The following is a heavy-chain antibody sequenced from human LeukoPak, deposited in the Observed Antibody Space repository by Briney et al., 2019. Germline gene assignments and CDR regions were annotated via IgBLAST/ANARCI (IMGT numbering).Heavy chain of an antibody. CDR3: AKDRVGRADAFDI. Sequence: GGSLRLSCAASGFTFSTYTIIWVRQAPGKGLEWVSLINPSGANTYYADSVKGRFTISRDNSMNMLYLQINSLRAEDTAVYYRAKDRVGRADAFDIWGQGTMVTVSS. CDR1: GFTFSTYT. CDR2: INPSGANT. D-gene: IGHD2-2*01. V-gene: IGHV3-23*01. J-gene: IGHJ3*02.